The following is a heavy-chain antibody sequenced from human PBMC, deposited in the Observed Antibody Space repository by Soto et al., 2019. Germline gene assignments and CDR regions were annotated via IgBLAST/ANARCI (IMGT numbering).Heavy chain of an antibody. Sequence: GGSLRLSCSASGFTFSSYAMHWVRQAPGKGLEYVSSISINGGSTHYADSVKGRFTISRDNSRNTQYLQLSSLRADDTAVYYCVKGEFYYDSSAYDPFDSWGQGT. V-gene: IGHV3-64D*06. CDR3: VKGEFYYDSSAYDPFDS. D-gene: IGHD3-22*01. J-gene: IGHJ4*02. CDR2: ISINGGST. CDR1: GFTFSSYA.